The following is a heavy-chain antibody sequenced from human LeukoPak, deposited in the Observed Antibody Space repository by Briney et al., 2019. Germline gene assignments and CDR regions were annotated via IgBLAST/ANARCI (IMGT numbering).Heavy chain of an antibody. Sequence: GGSLRLSCAAPGFTFSSYWMHWVRQAPGKGLRWVSRMDSDGSETSYAESVKGRFTISRDNAKNTLYLQMNSVRVEDTAVYYCARVDVWGSFRSHYWGQGTLVTVSS. CDR2: MDSDGSET. V-gene: IGHV3-74*01. CDR1: GFTFSSYW. CDR3: ARVDVWGSFRSHY. J-gene: IGHJ4*02. D-gene: IGHD3-16*02.